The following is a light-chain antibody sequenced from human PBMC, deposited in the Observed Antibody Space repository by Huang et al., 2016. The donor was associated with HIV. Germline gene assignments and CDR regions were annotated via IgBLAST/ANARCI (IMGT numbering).Light chain of an antibody. V-gene: IGKV3-11*01. Sequence: EIVLTQSPATLSLSPGERATLSCRASQSVISYLGWYQQKPGQAPRLLIYDTSNRATGIPARFSGSGSGTDFTLTISSLEPEDFGIYYCQQRSNWPLTLGGGTKVQIK. J-gene: IGKJ4*01. CDR3: QQRSNWPLT. CDR1: QSVISY. CDR2: DTS.